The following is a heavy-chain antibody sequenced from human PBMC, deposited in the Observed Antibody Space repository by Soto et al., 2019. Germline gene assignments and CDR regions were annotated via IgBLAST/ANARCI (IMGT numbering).Heavy chain of an antibody. CDR2: INPNSGGT. D-gene: IGHD1-1*01. J-gene: IGHJ6*02. CDR3: ARDLVDWRGPETSYYGMDV. V-gene: IGHV1-2*02. Sequence: ASVKVSCKASGYTFTGYYMHWVRQAPGQGLEWMGWINPNSGGTNYAQKFQGRVTMTRDTSISTAYMELSRLRSDDTAVYYCARDLVDWRGPETSYYGMDVWGQGTTVTVSS. CDR1: GYTFTGYY.